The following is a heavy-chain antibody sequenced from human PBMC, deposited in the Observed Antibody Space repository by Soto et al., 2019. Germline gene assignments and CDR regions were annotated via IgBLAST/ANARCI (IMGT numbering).Heavy chain of an antibody. CDR1: GYTFTSYA. CDR3: ARDLEGIAAAGTGDY. D-gene: IGHD6-13*01. CDR2: INAGNGNT. Sequence: ASVKVSCKASGYTFTSYAMHWVRQAPGQRLEWMGWINAGNGNTKYSQKFQGRVTITRDTSASTACMELSSLRSEDTAVYYCARDLEGIAAAGTGDYWGQGTLVTVSS. V-gene: IGHV1-3*01. J-gene: IGHJ4*02.